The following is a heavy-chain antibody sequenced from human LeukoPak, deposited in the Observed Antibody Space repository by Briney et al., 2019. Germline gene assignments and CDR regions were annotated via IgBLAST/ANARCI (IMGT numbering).Heavy chain of an antibody. CDR3: AKDIGHGDP. Sequence: GGSLRLSCAASGFTFSNFPMSWVRQAPGKGLEWVSGLSRGCAKAFYASSVKGRFTISRDDSNSTVFLHMNRQRGEDTAMYYCAKDIGHGDPWRQGTLVIVSS. D-gene: IGHD2-15*01. CDR2: LSRGCAKA. J-gene: IGHJ5*02. CDR1: GFTFSNFP. V-gene: IGHV3-23*01.